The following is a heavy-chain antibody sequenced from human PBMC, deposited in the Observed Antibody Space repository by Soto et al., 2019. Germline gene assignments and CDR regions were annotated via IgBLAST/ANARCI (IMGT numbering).Heavy chain of an antibody. J-gene: IGHJ6*03. Sequence: EVQLLESGGGLVQPGGSLRLSCAASGFTFSSYAMSWVRQAPGKGLEWVSAISDTGGSTYHADSVKGRFTISRDNSKNTRYLLMNSPRAEDTAIYYCAKGGTGSSVGRYMDVWGNGTTVTVSS. D-gene: IGHD1-1*01. V-gene: IGHV3-23*01. CDR1: GFTFSSYA. CDR2: ISDTGGST. CDR3: AKGGTGSSVGRYMDV.